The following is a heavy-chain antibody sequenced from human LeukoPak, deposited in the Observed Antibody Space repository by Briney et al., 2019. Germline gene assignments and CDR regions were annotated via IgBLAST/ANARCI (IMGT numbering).Heavy chain of an antibody. Sequence: PGRSLRLSCAASGFTFSSCGFHWVRQAPGKGLEWVAVIWYDGTHKYYADSVKGRLTISRDNSKNTVYLQMNSLRAEDTAVYYCVKDRGDGYRGFDCWGQGTLVTVSS. CDR1: GFTFSSCG. V-gene: IGHV3-33*06. CDR2: IWYDGTHK. D-gene: IGHD5-24*01. J-gene: IGHJ4*02. CDR3: VKDRGDGYRGFDC.